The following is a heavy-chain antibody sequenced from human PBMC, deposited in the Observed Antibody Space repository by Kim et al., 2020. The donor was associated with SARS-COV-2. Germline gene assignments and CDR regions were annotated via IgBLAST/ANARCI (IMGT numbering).Heavy chain of an antibody. J-gene: IGHJ3*02. CDR3: ARDRNPLYYDSSGYYGTPYDAFDI. CDR2: ISSSSSYI. Sequence: GGSLRLSCAASGFTFSSYSMNWVRQAPGKGLEWVSSISSSSSYIYYADSVKGRFTISRDNAKNSLYLQMNSLRAEDTAVYYCARDRNPLYYDSSGYYGTPYDAFDIWGQGTMVTVAS. D-gene: IGHD3-22*01. V-gene: IGHV3-21*01. CDR1: GFTFSSYS.